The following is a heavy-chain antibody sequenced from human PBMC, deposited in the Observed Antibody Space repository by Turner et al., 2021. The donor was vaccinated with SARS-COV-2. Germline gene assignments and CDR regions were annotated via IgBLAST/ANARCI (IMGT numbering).Heavy chain of an antibody. CDR1: GGSISLSSFY. CDR2: IYYVGNT. D-gene: IGHD3-16*02. Sequence: QLQLQESGPGLLKPSETLSLSCTLSGGSISLSSFYWGWVRQPPGKGLEWIGSIYYVGNTYYNLSLKSRVTISVDTSKNQFSLSLRSVTAADTAVYYCARHESFVSSWFHIWGQGILVTVSS. V-gene: IGHV4-39*01. J-gene: IGHJ5*02. CDR3: ARHESFVSSWFHI.